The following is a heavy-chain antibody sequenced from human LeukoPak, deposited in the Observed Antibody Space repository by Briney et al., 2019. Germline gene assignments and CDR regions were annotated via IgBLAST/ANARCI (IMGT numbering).Heavy chain of an antibody. V-gene: IGHV3-21*01. CDR2: ISRSSSYI. CDR3: ARLGIVGADAFDI. J-gene: IGHJ3*02. D-gene: IGHD1-26*01. Sequence: GGSLRLSCAASGFTFSSYSMNWVRQAPGKGLEWVSSISRSSSYIYYADSVKGRFTISRDNAKNSLYLQMNSLRAEDTAVYYCARLGIVGADAFDIWGQGTMVTVSS. CDR1: GFTFSSYS.